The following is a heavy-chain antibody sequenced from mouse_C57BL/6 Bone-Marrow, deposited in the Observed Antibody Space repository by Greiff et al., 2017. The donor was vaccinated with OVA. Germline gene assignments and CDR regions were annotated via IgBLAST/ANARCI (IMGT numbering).Heavy chain of an antibody. CDR1: GFTFSDYY. J-gene: IGHJ3*01. Sequence: VQLKQSGGGLVQPGGSLKLSCAASGFTFSDYYMYWVRQTPEKRLEWVAYISNGGGSTYYPDTVKGRFTISRDNAKNTLYLQMSRLKSEDTAMYYCARREGTYWGQGTLVTVSA. CDR3: ARREGTY. CDR2: ISNGGGST. V-gene: IGHV5-12*01.